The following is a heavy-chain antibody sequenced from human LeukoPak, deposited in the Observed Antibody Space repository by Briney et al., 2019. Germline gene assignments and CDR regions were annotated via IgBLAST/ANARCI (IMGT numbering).Heavy chain of an antibody. CDR1: GGTISSYA. V-gene: IGHV1-69*01. CDR2: IIPIFGTA. Sequence: SVKVSCKASGGTISSYAISWVRQAPGQGLEWMGGIIPIFGTANYAQKFLGSVTLTADESTRAAYMELSSLRSEDRAVYFCARDTLWFGEPSHFDYWGQGTLVTVSS. D-gene: IGHD3-10*01. CDR3: ARDTLWFGEPSHFDY. J-gene: IGHJ4*02.